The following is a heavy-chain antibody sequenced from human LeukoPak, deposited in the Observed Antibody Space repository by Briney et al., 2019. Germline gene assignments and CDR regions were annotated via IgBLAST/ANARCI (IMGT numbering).Heavy chain of an antibody. CDR1: GYSFTKYW. J-gene: IGHJ4*02. Sequence: GESLKISCXGSGYSFTKYWIGWVRQMPGKGLEWMGIIYPGDSDTRNSPSFQGQVTISADKSNSTTYLQWSSLRTSDTAMYYCARQLWLTGYYYFDYWGQGTLVTVSS. CDR3: ARQLWLTGYYYFDY. D-gene: IGHD3-9*01. V-gene: IGHV5-51*01. CDR2: IYPGDSDT.